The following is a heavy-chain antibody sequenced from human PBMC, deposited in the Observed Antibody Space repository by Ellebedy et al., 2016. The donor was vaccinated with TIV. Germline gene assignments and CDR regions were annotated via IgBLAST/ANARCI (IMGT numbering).Heavy chain of an antibody. J-gene: IGHJ4*02. D-gene: IGHD4-23*01. Sequence: GESLKISCAASGFSFNNYWMNWARQAPGKGLEWVANIKQDGSGQYYVDSVKGRFTISRDNAKNSLYLQMNSLRGEDTAMYYCVRGAGWVTDYWGQGTLVTVSS. V-gene: IGHV3-7*03. CDR3: VRGAGWVTDY. CDR1: GFSFNNYW. CDR2: IKQDGSGQ.